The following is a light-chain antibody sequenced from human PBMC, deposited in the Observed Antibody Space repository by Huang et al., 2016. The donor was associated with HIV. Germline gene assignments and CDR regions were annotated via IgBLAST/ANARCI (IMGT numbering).Light chain of an antibody. CDR1: QDIRDY. Sequence: DIQMTQSPSSLSASVGDRVTITCQASQDIRDYLNWYQQKSGKAPKLLIYEESNWQTGVPSRFSGSGSGTDFTLTINSLQPEDIATYYCQQYDNLPFTFGPGTKVDFK. CDR2: EES. J-gene: IGKJ3*01. CDR3: QQYDNLPFT. V-gene: IGKV1-33*01.